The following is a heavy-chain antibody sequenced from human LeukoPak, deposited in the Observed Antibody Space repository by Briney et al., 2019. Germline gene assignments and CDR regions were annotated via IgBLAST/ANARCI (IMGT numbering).Heavy chain of an antibody. J-gene: IGHJ4*02. CDR2: IKQDGSEK. CDR3: ARSSGWLNFDY. CDR1: GFTFSSYW. Sequence: GGSLRLSCVASGFTFSSYWMHWVRQAPGKGLEWVANIKQDGSEKYYVDSVKGRFTISRDNAKNSLFLQMNSLRAEDTAVYYCARSSGWLNFDYWGQGTLVTVSS. V-gene: IGHV3-7*01. D-gene: IGHD6-19*01.